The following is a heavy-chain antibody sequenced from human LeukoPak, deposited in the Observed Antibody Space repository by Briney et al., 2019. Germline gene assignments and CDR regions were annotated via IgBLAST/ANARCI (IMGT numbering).Heavy chain of an antibody. J-gene: IGHJ6*02. CDR2: IHYSGRP. V-gene: IGHV4-59*11. Sequence: SETLSLTCTVSGGSISGHYWTWIRQPPGKGLEWIGQIHYSGRPDYNPSLKSRVTISVDTSKNQLSLRVTSVTGADTAVYYCARFGVDYDMDVWGQGTTVTVSS. D-gene: IGHD3-16*01. CDR1: GGSISGHY. CDR3: ARFGVDYDMDV.